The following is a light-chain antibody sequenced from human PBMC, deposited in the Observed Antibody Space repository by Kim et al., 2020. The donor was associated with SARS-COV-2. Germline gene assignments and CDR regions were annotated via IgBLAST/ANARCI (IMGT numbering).Light chain of an antibody. J-gene: IGLJ3*02. CDR2: GKN. CDR1: SLRSYY. V-gene: IGLV3-19*01. Sequence: SSELTQDPAVSVALGQTVRITCQGDSLRSYYASWYQQKPGQAPVLVIYGKNNRPSGIPDRFSGSSSGNTASLTITGAQAEVEADYYCNSRDSSGNQQGVF. CDR3: NSRDSSGNQQGV.